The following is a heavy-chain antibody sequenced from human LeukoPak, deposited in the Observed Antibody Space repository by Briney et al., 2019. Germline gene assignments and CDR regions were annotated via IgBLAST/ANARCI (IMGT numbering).Heavy chain of an antibody. J-gene: IGHJ4*02. CDR3: ASNMGWRWLHPDH. Sequence: VGSLRLSCAASLFTFCGDSMNCGREAPGKGVGCGSYISSSISTVYYADSVKGRFTIPRDNAKNSLYLQMNSLRAEDTAVYYCASNMGWRWLHPDHWGQGTLVTVSS. D-gene: IGHD5-12*01. CDR1: LFTFCGDS. V-gene: IGHV3-48*01. CDR2: ISSSISTV.